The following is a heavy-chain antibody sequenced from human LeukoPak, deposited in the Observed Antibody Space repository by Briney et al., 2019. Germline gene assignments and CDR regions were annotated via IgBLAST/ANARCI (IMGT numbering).Heavy chain of an antibody. CDR2: IWYDGSNK. Sequence: GRSLRLSCAASGFTFSSYGMHWVRQAPGKGLEWVAVIWYDGSNKYYADSVKGRFTISRDNSKNTLCLQMNSLRAEDTAVHYCARGLSGSSSWVDYWGQGTLVTVSS. CDR1: GFTFSSYG. J-gene: IGHJ4*02. V-gene: IGHV3-33*01. D-gene: IGHD6-13*01. CDR3: ARGLSGSSSWVDY.